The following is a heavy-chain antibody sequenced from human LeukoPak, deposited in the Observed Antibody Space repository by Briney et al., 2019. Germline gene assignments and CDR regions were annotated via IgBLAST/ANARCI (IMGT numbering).Heavy chain of an antibody. J-gene: IGHJ4*02. D-gene: IGHD3-22*01. V-gene: IGHV4-59*01. CDR2: IYNIGST. CDR3: ARSSGYPYDY. Sequence: SETLSLTCTVSGGSISNYYWSWIRQPPGKGLEWIGYIYNIGSTIYNPSLKSRVTISVDTSKNQFSLKLSSVTAADTAVYYCARSSGYPYDYWGQGTLVTVSS. CDR1: GGSISNYY.